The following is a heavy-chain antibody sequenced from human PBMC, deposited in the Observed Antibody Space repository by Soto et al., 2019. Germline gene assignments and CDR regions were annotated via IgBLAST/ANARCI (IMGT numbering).Heavy chain of an antibody. Sequence: PGGSLRIASSASGFTFSSYAMNWVRQAPGKGLEWVSVISGSGGSTYYADSVKGRFTISRDNSKNTLYLQMNSLRAEDTAVYYCGKVVAIYLYYLDYWGQGTLVTVSS. CDR1: GFTFSSYA. D-gene: IGHD5-12*01. CDR2: ISGSGGST. V-gene: IGHV3-23*01. J-gene: IGHJ4*02. CDR3: GKVVAIYLYYLDY.